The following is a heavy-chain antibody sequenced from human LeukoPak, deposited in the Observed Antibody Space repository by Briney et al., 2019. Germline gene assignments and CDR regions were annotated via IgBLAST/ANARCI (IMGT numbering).Heavy chain of an antibody. Sequence: GGSLRLSCAASGFTFSSYAMHWVRQAPGKGLEWVAVISYDGSNKYYADSVKGRFTISRDNSKNTLYLQMNSLRAEDTAVYYCARDPTPRYFDWLSSDYYYYYMDVWGKGTTVTVSS. CDR3: ARDPTPRYFDWLSSDYYYYYMDV. V-gene: IGHV3-30*04. CDR2: ISYDGSNK. J-gene: IGHJ6*03. CDR1: GFTFSSYA. D-gene: IGHD3-9*01.